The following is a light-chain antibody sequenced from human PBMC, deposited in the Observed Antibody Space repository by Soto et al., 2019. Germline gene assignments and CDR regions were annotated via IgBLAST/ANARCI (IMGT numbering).Light chain of an antibody. CDR1: EVGAHRF. J-gene: IGLJ2*01. CDR3: STYTSASTS. CDR2: EVI. V-gene: IGLV2-14*01. Sequence: QSALTQPASVSGSPGQSITISCTGTEVGAHRFVSWYQQVPGTAPKLLIYEVIKRPSGISPRFSGSKAGNTASLTISGLQADYEADYFCSTYTSASTSFGGGTKLTVL.